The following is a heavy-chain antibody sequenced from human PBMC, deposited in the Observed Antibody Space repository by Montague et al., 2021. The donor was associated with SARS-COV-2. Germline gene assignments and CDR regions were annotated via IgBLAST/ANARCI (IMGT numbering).Heavy chain of an antibody. V-gene: IGHV4-31*03. D-gene: IGHD3-3*01. Sequence: TLSLTCTVSGGSISSGGYYWSWIRQHPGKGLEWIGYIYYSGSTYYNPSLKSRVTISVDTSKNQFSLKLSSVTAADTAVYYCARVTEPGITILGVVTLNWYFNLWGRGTLVTVSS. CDR2: IYYSGST. J-gene: IGHJ2*01. CDR3: ARVTEPGITILGVVTLNWYFNL. CDR1: GGSISSGGYY.